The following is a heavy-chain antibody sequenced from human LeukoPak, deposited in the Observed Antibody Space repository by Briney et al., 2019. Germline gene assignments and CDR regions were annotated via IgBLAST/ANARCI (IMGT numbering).Heavy chain of an antibody. CDR3: ARINGDYYDSSGPLAFDY. V-gene: IGHV5-51*01. J-gene: IGHJ4*02. Sequence: GESLKISCKGSGYSFTSFWIAWVRQMPGKGLECMGIIYPGDSDTRYSPSFQGQVTISADKSISTAYLQWSSLKASDTAMYYCARINGDYYDSSGPLAFDYWGQGTLVTVSS. CDR1: GYSFTSFW. D-gene: IGHD3-22*01. CDR2: IYPGDSDT.